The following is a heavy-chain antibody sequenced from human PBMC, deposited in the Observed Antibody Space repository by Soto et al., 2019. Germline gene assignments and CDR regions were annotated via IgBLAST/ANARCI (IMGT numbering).Heavy chain of an antibody. J-gene: IGHJ5*02. V-gene: IGHV4-30-2*01. D-gene: IGHD2-2*01. Sequence: QLQLQESGSGLVKPSQTLSLTCAVSGGSISSGGYSWSWIRQPPGKGLEWIGYIYHSGSTYYNPSLKSRVNISVDRSKNQFSLKLSSVTAADTAVYYCARAPTSHPRGWFDPWGQGTLVTVSS. CDR1: GGSISSGGYS. CDR2: IYHSGST. CDR3: ARAPTSHPRGWFDP.